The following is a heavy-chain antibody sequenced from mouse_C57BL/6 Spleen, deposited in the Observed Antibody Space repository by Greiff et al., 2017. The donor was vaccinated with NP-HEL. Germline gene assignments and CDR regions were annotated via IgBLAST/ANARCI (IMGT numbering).Heavy chain of an antibody. CDR1: GFNIKDDY. V-gene: IGHV14-4*01. J-gene: IGHJ3*01. Sequence: VQLQQSGAELVRPGASVKLSCTASGFNIKDDYMHWVKQRPEQGLEWIGWIDPENGDTEYASKFQGKATITADTSSNTAYLQLSSLTSEDTAVYYCTIGVQFAYWGQGTLVTVSA. CDR2: IDPENGDT. CDR3: TIGVQFAY. D-gene: IGHD3-1*01.